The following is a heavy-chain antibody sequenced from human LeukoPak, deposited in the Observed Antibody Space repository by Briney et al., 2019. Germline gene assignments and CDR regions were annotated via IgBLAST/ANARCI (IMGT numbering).Heavy chain of an antibody. V-gene: IGHV4-59*01. Sequence: SETLSLTCTVSGGSISSYYWSWIRQPPGKGLEWIGYIYYSGSTNYNPSLKSRVTISVDTSKNQFSLKLSSVTAADTAVYYCASTLRYYYHGMDVWGQGTTVTVSS. J-gene: IGHJ6*02. CDR1: GGSISSYY. CDR3: ASTLRYYYHGMDV. CDR2: IYYSGST.